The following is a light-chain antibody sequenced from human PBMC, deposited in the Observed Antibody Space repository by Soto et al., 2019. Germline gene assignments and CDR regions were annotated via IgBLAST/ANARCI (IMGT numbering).Light chain of an antibody. CDR3: CSCAGTFTWV. Sequence: QSVLTQPRSVSGSPGQTVTISCTGTSSDVGGYNLVSWYQQHPGKAPKLMIYRVSERPSGVPDRFSGSKSGNTASLTISGLQGEDEADYYCCSCAGTFTWVFGGGTKLTVL. CDR1: SSDVGGYNL. CDR2: RVS. V-gene: IGLV2-11*01. J-gene: IGLJ3*02.